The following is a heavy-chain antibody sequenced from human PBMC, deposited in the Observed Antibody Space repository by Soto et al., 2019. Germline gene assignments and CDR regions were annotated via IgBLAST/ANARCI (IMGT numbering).Heavy chain of an antibody. D-gene: IGHD6-13*01. J-gene: IGHJ4*02. Sequence: SETLSLTCAVSGGSISSGGYSWSWIRQPPGKGLEWIGYIYHSGSTYYNPSPKSRVTISVDRSKNQFSLKLSSVTAADTAVYYCARGDSSWNYWGQGTLVTVSS. CDR2: IYHSGST. V-gene: IGHV4-30-2*01. CDR3: ARGDSSWNY. CDR1: GGSISSGGYS.